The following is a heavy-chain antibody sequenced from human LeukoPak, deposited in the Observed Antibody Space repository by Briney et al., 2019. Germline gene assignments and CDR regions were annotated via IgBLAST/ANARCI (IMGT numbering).Heavy chain of an antibody. D-gene: IGHD5-24*01. CDR2: IYYSGST. J-gene: IGHJ4*02. Sequence: SETLSLTCTVSGGSISSYYWSWIRQPPGKGLEWIGSIYYSGSTYYNPSLKSRVTISVDTSKNQFSLKLSSVTAADTAVYYCARVEVEMATGYWGQGTLVTVSS. V-gene: IGHV4-59*12. CDR3: ARVEVEMATGY. CDR1: GGSISSYY.